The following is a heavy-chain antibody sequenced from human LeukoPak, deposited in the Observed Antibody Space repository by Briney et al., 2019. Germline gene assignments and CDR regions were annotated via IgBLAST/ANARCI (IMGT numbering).Heavy chain of an antibody. CDR1: GGSFSGYY. CDR2: INHSGST. V-gene: IGHV4-34*01. D-gene: IGHD3-22*01. J-gene: IGHJ4*02. CDR3: ARGHDYYDSSGYYADY. Sequence: SETLSLNCAVYGGSFSGYYWSWIRQPPGKGLEWIGEINHSGSTNYNPSLKSRVTISVDTSKNQFSLKLSSVTAADTAVYYCARGHDYYDSSGYYADYWGQGTLVTVSS.